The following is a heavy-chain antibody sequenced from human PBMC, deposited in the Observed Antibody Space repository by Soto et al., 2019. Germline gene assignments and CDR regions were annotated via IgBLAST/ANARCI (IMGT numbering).Heavy chain of an antibody. V-gene: IGHV1-69*01. Sequence: QVQLVQSGAEVKKPGSSVKVSCRPSGGSFTMYGISWVRQAPGQGLEWMGGIIPRFGSPNYAQNFQGRVTITSDESSSTVYMELSSLRIEDTAIYYCATDRIAAALVNYYGMAVWGQGTTVAVSS. CDR3: ATDRIAAALVNYYGMAV. CDR1: GGSFTMYG. D-gene: IGHD6-13*01. CDR2: IIPRFGSP. J-gene: IGHJ6*01.